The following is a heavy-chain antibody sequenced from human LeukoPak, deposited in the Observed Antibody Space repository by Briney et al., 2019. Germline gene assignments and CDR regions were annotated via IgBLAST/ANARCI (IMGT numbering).Heavy chain of an antibody. D-gene: IGHD1-26*01. CDR2: ISYDGSNK. CDR3: AKPTVGATTYYFDY. J-gene: IGHJ4*02. CDR1: GFTFSSYG. Sequence: GGSLRLSCAASGFTFSSYGMHWVRQAPGKGLEWVAVISYDGSNKYYADSVKGRFTISRDNSKNTLYLQMNSLRAEDTAVYYCAKPTVGATTYYFDYWGQGTLVTVSS. V-gene: IGHV3-30*18.